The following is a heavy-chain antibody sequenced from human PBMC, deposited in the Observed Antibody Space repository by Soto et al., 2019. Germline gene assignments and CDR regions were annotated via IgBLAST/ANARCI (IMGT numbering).Heavy chain of an antibody. CDR3: TRGGDPVVVVAATFDY. D-gene: IGHD2-15*01. J-gene: IGHJ4*02. V-gene: IGHV3-49*03. Sequence: GGSLRLSCTASGFTFGDYAMSWFRQAPGKGLEWVGFIRSKAYGGTTEYAASVKGRFTISRDDSKSIAYLQMNSLKTEDTAVYYCTRGGDPVVVVAATFDYWGQGTLVTVSS. CDR1: GFTFGDYA. CDR2: IRSKAYGGTT.